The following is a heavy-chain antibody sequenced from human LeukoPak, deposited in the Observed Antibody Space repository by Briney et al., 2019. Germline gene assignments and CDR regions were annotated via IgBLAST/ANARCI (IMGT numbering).Heavy chain of an antibody. CDR3: AKAPHYYTSATYWDYFEN. CDR2: ISWNSDTT. CDR1: GFTFDDFA. Sequence: GGSLRPSCAASGFTFDDFAMHWVRQSPGKGLEWVSGISWNSDTTAYADSVKGRFTISRDNANNSLYLLMNSLRSEDTAFYYCAKAPHYYTSATYWDYFENWGQGSVVGVSS. V-gene: IGHV3-9*01. D-gene: IGHD3-10*01. J-gene: IGHJ4*02.